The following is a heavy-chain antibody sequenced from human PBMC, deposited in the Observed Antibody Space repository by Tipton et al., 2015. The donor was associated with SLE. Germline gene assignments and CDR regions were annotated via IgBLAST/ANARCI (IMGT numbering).Heavy chain of an antibody. CDR3: ARLEYSSAAANY. V-gene: IGHV4-61*09. CDR1: GGSISSGSYS. J-gene: IGHJ4*02. D-gene: IGHD6-6*01. Sequence: TLSLTCTVSGGSISSGSYSWSWIRQPAGKGLEWIGHIYTSGSTNYNPSLKRRVTISVDTSKNQFSLKLSSVTAADTAVYYCARLEYSSAAANYWGQGTLVTVSS. CDR2: IYTSGST.